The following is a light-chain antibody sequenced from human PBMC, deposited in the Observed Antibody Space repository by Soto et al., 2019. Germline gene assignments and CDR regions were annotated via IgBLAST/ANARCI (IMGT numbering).Light chain of an antibody. J-gene: IGKJ4*01. CDR2: GAA. Sequence: DIVLTQSPGNLSLSPGERATLSCRASQSVSSNYLAWYQHKPGQAPRLLISGAARRATGIPDRFSGAGSGTDFTLTISSLQPEDFATYYCQQCDSTPPTFGGGTKVDIK. CDR1: QSVSSNY. V-gene: IGKV3-20*01. CDR3: QQCDSTPPT.